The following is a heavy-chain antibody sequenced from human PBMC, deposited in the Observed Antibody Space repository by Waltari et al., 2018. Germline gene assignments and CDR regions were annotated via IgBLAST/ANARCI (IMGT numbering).Heavy chain of an antibody. Sequence: QVQLVQSGAEVKKPGASVKVSCKASGYTFTGYYMHWVRQAPGQGLEWMGRSKPMSGGANYAQKFPGRVTMTRDTCFSAAYMGLSRLRLDDTAVDDCARGGRTVTTLDYWGQGTLVTVSS. V-gene: IGHV1-2*06. D-gene: IGHD4-17*01. CDR3: ARGGRTVTTLDY. J-gene: IGHJ4*02. CDR1: GYTFTGYY. CDR2: SKPMSGGA.